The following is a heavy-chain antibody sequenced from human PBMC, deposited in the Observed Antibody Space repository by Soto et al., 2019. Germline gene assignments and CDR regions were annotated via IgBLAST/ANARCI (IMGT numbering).Heavy chain of an antibody. J-gene: IGHJ4*02. V-gene: IGHV4-31*03. CDR2: IYYSGSN. Sequence: QVQLQESGPGLVKPSQTLSLTCTVSGGSISSGGYYWSWIRQHPGKGLEWIGYIYYSGSNYYNPSLKSRVTISVNTSKNQFSLKLSAVTAADTAVYYCARAPGKGIVVVPAAMDYWGQGTLVTVSS. D-gene: IGHD2-2*01. CDR3: ARAPGKGIVVVPAAMDY. CDR1: GGSISSGGYY.